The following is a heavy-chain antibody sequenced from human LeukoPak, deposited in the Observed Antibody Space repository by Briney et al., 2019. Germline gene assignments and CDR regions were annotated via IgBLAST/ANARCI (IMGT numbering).Heavy chain of an antibody. CDR3: ARGYGSGSYYPGALFDY. CDR1: GYTFTSYG. Sequence: ASVKVSCKASGYTFTSYGISWVRQAPGQGLEWMGWISAYNGNTNYAQKLQGRVTMTTDTSTSTAYMELRSLRSDDTAVYYCARGYGSGSYYPGALFDYWGQGTLVTVSS. J-gene: IGHJ4*02. CDR2: ISAYNGNT. V-gene: IGHV1-18*01. D-gene: IGHD3-10*01.